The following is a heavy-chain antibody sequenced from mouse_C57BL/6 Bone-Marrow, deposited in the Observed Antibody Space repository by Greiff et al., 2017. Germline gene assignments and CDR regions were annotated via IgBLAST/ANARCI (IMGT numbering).Heavy chain of an antibody. CDR1: GYTFTSYN. J-gene: IGHJ1*03. D-gene: IGHD1-1*01. V-gene: IGHV1-12*01. CDR2: ISPGNGDT. Sequence: QVQLQQSGAELVRPGASVKMSCKASGYTFTSYNMPWVKQTPRQGLEWIGAISPGNGDTSYTQKFKGRATLTVDKSSSTAYMQLSSLTSEDAAVYFCARLGYYGSSYGWYFAVWGTGTTVTVSS. CDR3: ARLGYYGSSYGWYFAV.